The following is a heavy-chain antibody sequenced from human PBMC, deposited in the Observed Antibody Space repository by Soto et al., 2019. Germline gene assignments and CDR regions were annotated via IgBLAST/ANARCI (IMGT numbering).Heavy chain of an antibody. CDR1: GGTFSSYA. CDR3: ARDSGIAAAGTKEYFQH. Sequence: QVQLVQSGAEVKKPGSSVKVSCKASGGTFSSYAISWVRQAPGQGLEWMGGIIPIFGTANYAQKFQGRVTITADESTITAYMELSSLRSEDTAVYYCARDSGIAAAGTKEYFQHWGQGTLVTVSS. CDR2: IIPIFGTA. D-gene: IGHD6-13*01. V-gene: IGHV1-69*12. J-gene: IGHJ1*01.